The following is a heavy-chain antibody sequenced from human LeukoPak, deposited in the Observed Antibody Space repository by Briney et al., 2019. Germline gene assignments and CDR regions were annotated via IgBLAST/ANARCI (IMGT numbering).Heavy chain of an antibody. CDR1: GYTFTGYY. Sequence: ASVKVSCKASGYTFTGYYMHWVRQAPGQGLEWMGWINPNSGDTNLALKFQGRLTMTRDTSISTAYMELSRLRSDDTAVYYCATGSGFDSLSIDYWGQGTLVTVSS. CDR3: ATGSGFDSLSIDY. CDR2: INPNSGDT. V-gene: IGHV1-2*02. J-gene: IGHJ4*02. D-gene: IGHD5-12*01.